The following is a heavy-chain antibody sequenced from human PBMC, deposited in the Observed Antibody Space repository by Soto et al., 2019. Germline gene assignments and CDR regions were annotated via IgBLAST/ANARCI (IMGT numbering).Heavy chain of an antibody. D-gene: IGHD2-21*02. Sequence: QVQLVQSGAEVKKPGASVKVSCKAPGYTFTSYGISWVRQAPGQGLAWMGWISAYNGNTNYAQKLQGRVTMTTDTSTSTAYMELRSLRSDDTAVYYCARARFVVVTAADFDYWGQGTLVTVSS. J-gene: IGHJ4*02. CDR2: ISAYNGNT. CDR3: ARARFVVVTAADFDY. V-gene: IGHV1-18*01. CDR1: GYTFTSYG.